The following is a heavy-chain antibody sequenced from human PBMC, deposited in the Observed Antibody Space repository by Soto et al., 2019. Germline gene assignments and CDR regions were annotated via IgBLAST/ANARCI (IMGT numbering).Heavy chain of an antibody. D-gene: IGHD2-15*01. V-gene: IGHV1-2*02. CDR3: AKDIVVVVAATPGGYGMDV. J-gene: IGHJ6*02. Sequence: ASVKVSCKVSGYTFTGYYMHWVRQAPGQGLEWMGWINPNSGGTNYAQKFQGRVTMTRDTSISTAYMELSRLRSDDTAVYYCAKDIVVVVAATPGGYGMDVWGQGTTVTVSS. CDR2: INPNSGGT. CDR1: GYTFTGYY.